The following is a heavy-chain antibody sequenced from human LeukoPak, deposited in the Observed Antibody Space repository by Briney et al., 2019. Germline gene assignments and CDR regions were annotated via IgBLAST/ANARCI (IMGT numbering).Heavy chain of an antibody. D-gene: IGHD6-6*01. CDR3: AREGNSSSFNYYYYYMDV. CDR1: GFTFSDYY. CDR2: ISSSGSTI. V-gene: IGHV3-11*04. Sequence: GGSLRLSCAASGFTFSDYYMSWIRQAPGKGLEWVSYISSSGSTIYYADSVKGRFTISRDNAKNSLYLQMNSLRAEDTAVYYCAREGNSSSFNYYYYYMDVWGKGTTVTVSS. J-gene: IGHJ6*03.